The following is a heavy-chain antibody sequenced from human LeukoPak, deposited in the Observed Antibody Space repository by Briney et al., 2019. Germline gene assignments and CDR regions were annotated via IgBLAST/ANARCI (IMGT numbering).Heavy chain of an antibody. CDR1: GFTVSSTH. D-gene: IGHD1-26*01. V-gene: IGHV3-53*01. CDR3: ARDKIVGPTNFDY. J-gene: IGHJ4*02. CDR2: IYTGGNS. Sequence: PGGSLRLSCAASGFTVSSTHMVWVRQAPGKGLEWVSVIYTGGNSYYAGSVQGRFIISRDISKNTLYLQMNSLRAEDTAIYYCARDKIVGPTNFDYWGQGTLVTVSS.